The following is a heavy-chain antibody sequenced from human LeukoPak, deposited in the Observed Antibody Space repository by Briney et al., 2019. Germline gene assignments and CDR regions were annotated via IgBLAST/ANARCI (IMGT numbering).Heavy chain of an antibody. CDR1: GFTFSTYA. J-gene: IGHJ4*02. D-gene: IGHD5-18*01. Sequence: PGGSLRLSCAASGFTFSTYAMTWVRQAPGKGLQWVSAISDSGVNTFYADSVKGRFTISRDNSKNTLYLQMNSLRAEDTAVYYCAKDLRYSYGYNDYWGQGTLVTVSS. CDR2: ISDSGVNT. CDR3: AKDLRYSYGYNDY. V-gene: IGHV3-23*01.